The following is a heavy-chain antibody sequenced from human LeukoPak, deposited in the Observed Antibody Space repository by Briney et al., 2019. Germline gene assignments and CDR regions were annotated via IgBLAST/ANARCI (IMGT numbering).Heavy chain of an antibody. Sequence: GGSLRLSCAASGFTFDDYDMHWVRQAPGKGLEWVSGISWNSGSIGYADSVKGRFTISRDNAKNSLYLQMNSLRAEDMALYYCAKAESAYYYDSSGYYENWGQGTLATVSS. J-gene: IGHJ4*02. CDR2: ISWNSGSI. CDR1: GFTFDDYD. V-gene: IGHV3-9*03. D-gene: IGHD3-22*01. CDR3: AKAESAYYYDSSGYYEN.